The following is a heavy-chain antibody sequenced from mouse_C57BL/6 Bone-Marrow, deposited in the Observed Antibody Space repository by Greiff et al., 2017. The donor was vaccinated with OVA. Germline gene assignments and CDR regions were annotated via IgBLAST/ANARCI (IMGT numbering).Heavy chain of an antibody. V-gene: IGHV1-69*01. CDR1: GYTFTSYW. D-gene: IGHD1-1*02. CDR2: IDPSDSYT. CDR3: ARFLWSPLFDV. Sequence: QVQLKQPGAELVMPGASVKLSCKASGYTFTSYWMHWVKQRPGQGLEWIGEIDPSDSYTNYNQKFKGKSTLTVDKSSSTAYMQLSSLTSEDSAVYYCARFLWSPLFDVWGTGTTVTVSS. J-gene: IGHJ1*03.